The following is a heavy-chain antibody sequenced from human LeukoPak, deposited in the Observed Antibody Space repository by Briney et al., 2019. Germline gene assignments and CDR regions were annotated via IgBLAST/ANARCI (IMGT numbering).Heavy chain of an antibody. CDR3: AKGLTNLGDD. Sequence: GGSPRLSCAASGFTFSSYSMNWVRQAPGKGLEWVSGLSGSGSSAYYADSVKGRFTISRDNSKNTLYLQMNSLRPEDTAVYYCAKGLTNLGDDWGQGTLVTVAS. D-gene: IGHD3-9*01. V-gene: IGHV3-23*01. J-gene: IGHJ4*02. CDR1: GFTFSSYS. CDR2: LSGSGSSA.